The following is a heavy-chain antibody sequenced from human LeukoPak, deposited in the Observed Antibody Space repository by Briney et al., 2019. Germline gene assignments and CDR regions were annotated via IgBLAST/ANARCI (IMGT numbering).Heavy chain of an antibody. J-gene: IGHJ4*02. CDR2: INPNSGGT. D-gene: IGHD3-3*01. CDR3: ARNAPHSISGVVIIGPGDY. V-gene: IGHV1-2*02. Sequence: GASVKVSCKASGYTFTGYYMHWVRQAPGQGLEWRGWINPNSGGTNYAQKFHGRVTMTRDTSISTAYMELSRLRSDDTAVYYCARNAPHSISGVVIIGPGDYWGQGTLVTVSS. CDR1: GYTFTGYY.